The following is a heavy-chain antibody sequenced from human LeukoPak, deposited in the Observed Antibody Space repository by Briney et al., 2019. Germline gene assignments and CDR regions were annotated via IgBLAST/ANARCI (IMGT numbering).Heavy chain of an antibody. CDR3: ARAGAVVVGPRGFDY. D-gene: IGHD2-15*01. CDR2: ISWNSGSI. CDR1: GFTFDDYA. V-gene: IGHV3-9*01. Sequence: GRSLRLSCAASGFTFDDYAMHWVRQAPGKGLEWVSGISWNSGSIGYADSVKGRFTISRDNAKNSLYLQMNSLRAEDTALYYCARAGAVVVGPRGFDYWGQGTLVTVSS. J-gene: IGHJ4*02.